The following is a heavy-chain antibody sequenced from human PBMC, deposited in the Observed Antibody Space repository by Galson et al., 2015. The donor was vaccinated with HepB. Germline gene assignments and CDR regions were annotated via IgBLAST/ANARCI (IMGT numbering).Heavy chain of an antibody. CDR3: ARRSGDWYFDL. J-gene: IGHJ2*01. V-gene: IGHV1-8*01. D-gene: IGHD6-19*01. CDR2: MNSEGKT. Sequence: SVKVSCKASGYTFTNYYINWVRQATGQGLEWMGWMNSEGKTGSAQKFQGRLTMTRDTSISTAYMELSSLRSDDTAVYYCARRSGDWYFDLWGRGTLVTVSS. CDR1: GYTFTNYY.